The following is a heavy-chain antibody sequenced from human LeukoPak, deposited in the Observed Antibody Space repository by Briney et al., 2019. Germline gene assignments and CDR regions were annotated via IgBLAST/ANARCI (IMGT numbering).Heavy chain of an antibody. CDR1: GFTFSSYA. J-gene: IGHJ4*02. CDR3: ARGRKVYDSSGYYGYYFDY. V-gene: IGHV3-30-3*01. D-gene: IGHD3-22*01. CDR2: ISYDGSNK. Sequence: GGSLRLSCAASGFTFSSYAMHWVRQAPGKGLEWVAVISYDGSNKYYADSVKGRFTISRDNSKNTLYLQMNSLRAEDTAVYYCARGRKVYDSSGYYGYYFDYWGQGTLVTVSS.